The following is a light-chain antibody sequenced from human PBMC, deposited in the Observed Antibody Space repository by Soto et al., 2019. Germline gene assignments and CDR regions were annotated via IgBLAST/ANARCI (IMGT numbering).Light chain of an antibody. V-gene: IGKV3-11*01. J-gene: IGKJ1*01. CDR3: QQRSNWPWT. CDR1: QSVSNF. Sequence: EIVLTHSPATLSLSPGERATLSCRASQSVSNFLAWYQQKPGQAPRLLISDASSRATGIPGRFSGSGSGTDFRLTISSLEPEDFAVYYCQQRSNWPWTFGQGTKVEIK. CDR2: DAS.